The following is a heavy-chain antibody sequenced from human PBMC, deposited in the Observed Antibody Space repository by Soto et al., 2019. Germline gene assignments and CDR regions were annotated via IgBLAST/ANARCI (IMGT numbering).Heavy chain of an antibody. CDR1: GFTFDTYF. D-gene: IGHD6-13*01. Sequence: GGSLRLSCSASGFTFDTYFMHWVRQAPGKGLEYVSAINTNGGSTYYADSVKGRFTISRDNSKNTLYLQMSSLRTEDTAVYYCVKVYRNSWYSLDYWGQGTLVTVSS. CDR2: INTNGGST. V-gene: IGHV3-64D*08. J-gene: IGHJ4*02. CDR3: VKVYRNSWYSLDY.